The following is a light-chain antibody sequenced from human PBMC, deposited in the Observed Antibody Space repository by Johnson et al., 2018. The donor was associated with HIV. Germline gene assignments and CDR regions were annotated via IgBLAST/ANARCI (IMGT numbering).Light chain of an antibody. V-gene: IGLV1-51*01. Sequence: QPVLTQPPSVSAAPGQKVTISCSGSSSNIGNNYVSWYQQLPGTAPKLLIYDNNKRPSGIPDRFSGAKSGTSATLGITGLQTGAEADYYCGTWDNSLIAFYVFGTGTKVTVL. CDR1: SSNIGNNY. CDR2: DNN. CDR3: GTWDNSLIAFYV. J-gene: IGLJ1*01.